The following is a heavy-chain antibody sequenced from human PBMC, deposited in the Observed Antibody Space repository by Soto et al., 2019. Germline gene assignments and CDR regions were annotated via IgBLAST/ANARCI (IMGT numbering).Heavy chain of an antibody. D-gene: IGHD1-1*01. CDR1: GHSMSSSDYY. Sequence: PETLSLTCPVSGHSMSSSDYYWGWIRQPPGKGLEWSGSIYCSGSTFYNPSHQRRVAISVDTSKPEFSLKLKSVTGADTAIYYCARRTVNQRTFYRGLKTHCFEYWGQGAPVPVFS. V-gene: IGHV4-39*01. J-gene: IGHJ4*02. CDR3: ARRTVNQRTFYRGLKTHCFEY. CDR2: IYCSGST.